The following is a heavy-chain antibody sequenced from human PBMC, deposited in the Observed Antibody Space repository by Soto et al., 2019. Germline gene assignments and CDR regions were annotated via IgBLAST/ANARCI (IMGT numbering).Heavy chain of an antibody. CDR2: ISSGGST. CDR3: ARALRLMFAIAVAGTSAFDI. J-gene: IGHJ3*02. V-gene: IGHV3-66*01. Sequence: EVQLVESGGGLVQPGGSLRLSCAASGFTVSSNYMSWVRQAPGKGLEWVSVISSGGSTYYADSVKGRFTISRDNSKITLYLQMNSLRAEDTAVYYCARALRLMFAIAVAGTSAFDIWGQGTIVSVTS. CDR1: GFTVSSNY. D-gene: IGHD6-19*01.